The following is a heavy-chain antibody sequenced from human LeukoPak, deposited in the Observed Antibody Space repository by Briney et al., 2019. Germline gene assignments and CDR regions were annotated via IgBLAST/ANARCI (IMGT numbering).Heavy chain of an antibody. CDR3: AREVMDNLRFDY. V-gene: IGHV1-46*01. CDR1: GYTFTRYY. Sequence: ASVTVSCKASGYTFTRYYMHWVRQAPGQGLEWMGIINPSGGDTSYAQTFQGRLTMTRDTSTNTVYMELTSLRSEDTAVYYCAREVMDNLRFDYWGQGTLVTVSS. D-gene: IGHD1-14*01. CDR2: INPSGGDT. J-gene: IGHJ4*02.